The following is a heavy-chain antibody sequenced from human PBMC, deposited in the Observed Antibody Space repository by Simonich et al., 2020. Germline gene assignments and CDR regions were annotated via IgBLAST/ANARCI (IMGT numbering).Heavy chain of an antibody. V-gene: IGHV3-30*07. J-gene: IGHJ5*02. CDR2: ISYDGINK. CDR1: GFTFSSYA. Sequence: QVQLVESGGGVVQPGRSLRLSCAASGFTFSSYAMHWVRQATGKRLEWVAVISYDGINKYYADSVKGRFTSSRDNSKNTLYLQMNSLRAEDTAVYYCARDRNWGWFDPWGQGTLVTVSS. D-gene: IGHD7-27*01. CDR3: ARDRNWGWFDP.